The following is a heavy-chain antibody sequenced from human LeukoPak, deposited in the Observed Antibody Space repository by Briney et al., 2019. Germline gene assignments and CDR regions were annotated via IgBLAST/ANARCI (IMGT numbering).Heavy chain of an antibody. CDR1: GYTFTGYY. J-gene: IGHJ4*02. CDR2: INPNSGGT. Sequence: ASVKVSCKASGYTFTGYYMHWVRQAPGQGLEWMGWINPNSGGTNYAQKFQGRVTMTRDTSISTAYMELSRLRSDDTAVYYCARTIGEGTYYYDSSGSYLYWGQGTLVTVSS. CDR3: ARTIGEGTYYYDSSGSYLY. D-gene: IGHD3-22*01. V-gene: IGHV1-2*02.